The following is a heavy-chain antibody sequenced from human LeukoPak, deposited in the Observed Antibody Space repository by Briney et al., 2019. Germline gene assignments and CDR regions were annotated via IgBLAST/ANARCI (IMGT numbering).Heavy chain of an antibody. CDR2: INHSSRST. Sequence: SETLSLTCAVYGGSFSGYFWSWIRQPPGKGLECIGEINHSSRSTNWNPSLKSRVTISLDTSKKQFSLKLNSVTAADTAVYYCARGGYTIYRSRTPNMDVWGKGTTVTVSS. V-gene: IGHV4-34*01. CDR1: GGSFSGYF. CDR3: ARGGYTIYRSRTPNMDV. D-gene: IGHD3-3*01. J-gene: IGHJ6*03.